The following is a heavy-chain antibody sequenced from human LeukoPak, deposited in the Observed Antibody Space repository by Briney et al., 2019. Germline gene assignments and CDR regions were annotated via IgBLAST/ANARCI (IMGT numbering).Heavy chain of an antibody. CDR3: ARDNYGGNIDY. CDR1: GFTFSSYW. V-gene: IGHV3-7*03. D-gene: IGHD4-23*01. CDR2: IKQDGSEK. Sequence: GGSLRLSCAASGFTFSSYWMSWARQAPGKGLEWVANIKQDGSEKYYVDSVKGRFTISRDNAKNSLYLQMNSLRAEDTAVYYCARDNYGGNIDYWGQGTLVTVSS. J-gene: IGHJ4*02.